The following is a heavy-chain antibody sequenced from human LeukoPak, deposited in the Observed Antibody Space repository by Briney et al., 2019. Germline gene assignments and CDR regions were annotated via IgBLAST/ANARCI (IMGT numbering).Heavy chain of an antibody. V-gene: IGHV3-33*01. J-gene: IGHJ6*02. CDR2: IWYDGSNK. D-gene: IGHD3-3*01. CDR3: ARANSLGNYDHGPRYYYYGMDV. CDR1: GFTFSSYG. Sequence: GGSLRLSCAASGFTFSSYGMHWVRQAPGKGLEWVAAIWYDGSNKYYADSVKGRFTISRDNSKNTLYLQMNSLRAEDTAVYYCARANSLGNYDHGPRYYYYGMDVWGQGTTVTVSS.